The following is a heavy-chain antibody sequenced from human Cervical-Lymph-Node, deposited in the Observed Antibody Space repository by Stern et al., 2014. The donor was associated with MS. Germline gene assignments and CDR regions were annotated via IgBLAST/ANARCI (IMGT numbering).Heavy chain of an antibody. CDR3: ARDRGVGGLFDY. D-gene: IGHD3-10*01. V-gene: IGHV4-61*02. CDR1: GDSIYSGTYY. J-gene: IGHJ4*02. Sequence: QLQLQESGPGLVKPTQTLSLTCTVSGDSIYSGTYYWSWIRQSAGKGLEWIGRINVSGSTNSKPSLKSRLTMSIDTSKNQFSLRLSSVTAADTAVYYCARDRGVGGLFDYWGQGTLGIVSS. CDR2: INVSGST.